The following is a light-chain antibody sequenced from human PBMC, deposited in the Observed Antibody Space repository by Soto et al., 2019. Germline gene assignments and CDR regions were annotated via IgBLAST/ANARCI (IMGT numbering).Light chain of an antibody. Sequence: DNPMTQSPFPLSGSLRDRVTITCRASQTISSWLAWYQQKPGKAPKLLIYKASTLKSGVPSRFSGSGSGTEFTLTISSLQPDDFATYYCQHYNSYSEAFGQGTKVDIK. J-gene: IGKJ1*01. CDR3: QHYNSYSEA. CDR1: QTISSW. CDR2: KAS. V-gene: IGKV1-5*03.